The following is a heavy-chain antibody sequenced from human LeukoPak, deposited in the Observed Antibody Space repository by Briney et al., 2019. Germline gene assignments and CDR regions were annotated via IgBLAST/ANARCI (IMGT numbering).Heavy chain of an antibody. D-gene: IGHD2-2*01. V-gene: IGHV4-61*01. CDR2: IYYSGST. CDR1: GGSVSSGSYY. J-gene: IGHJ6*04. Sequence: SETLSLTCTVSGGSVSSGSYYWSWIRQPPGKGLEWIGYIYYSGSTNYNPSLKSRVTISVDTSKNQFSLKLSSVTAADTAVYYCARVRKYQPPNGTPRYYYYGMDVWGKGTMVTVSS. CDR3: ARVRKYQPPNGTPRYYYYGMDV.